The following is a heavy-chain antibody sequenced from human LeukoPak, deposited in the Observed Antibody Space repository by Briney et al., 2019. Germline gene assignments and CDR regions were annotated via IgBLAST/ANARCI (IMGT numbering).Heavy chain of an antibody. D-gene: IGHD3-16*02. V-gene: IGHV1-18*01. CDR2: ISANSGKT. CDR3: ARDKNYRFDY. CDR1: GYTFTDYG. Sequence: GASVKVSSKASGYTFTDYGISGVRHAPGEGLEWMGWISANSGKTNYAQRFQGRVTMTRETSSSTVYMELRSLRSDDTAVYFCARDKNYRFDYWGQGTLVSVTS. J-gene: IGHJ4*02.